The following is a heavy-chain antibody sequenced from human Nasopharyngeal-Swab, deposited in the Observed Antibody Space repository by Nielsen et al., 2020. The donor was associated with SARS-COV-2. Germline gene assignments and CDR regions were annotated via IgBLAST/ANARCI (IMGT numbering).Heavy chain of an antibody. CDR2: IYYSGST. CDR1: GGSISSYY. V-gene: IGHV4-59*01. CDR3: ARGSGWTLDY. J-gene: IGHJ4*02. Sequence: GSLRLSCTVSGGSISSYYWSWIRQPPGKGLEWIGYIYYSGSTNYNPSLKSRVTIPVDTSKNQFSLKLSSVTAADPAVYYCARGSGWTLDYWGQGTLVTVSS. D-gene: IGHD6-19*01.